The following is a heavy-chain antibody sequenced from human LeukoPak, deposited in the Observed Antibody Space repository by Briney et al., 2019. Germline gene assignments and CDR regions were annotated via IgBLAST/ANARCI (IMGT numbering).Heavy chain of an antibody. CDR2: ISSSGSTI. CDR1: GFTFSSYE. Sequence: GGSLRLSCAASGFTFSSYEMNWVRQAPGKGLEWVSYISSSGSTIYYADSVKGRFTISRDNAKNSLYLQMNSLRAEDTAVYYCARDPSGSYTRTPTYYYYYMDVWGKGTTVTVSS. V-gene: IGHV3-48*03. D-gene: IGHD1-26*01. CDR3: ARDPSGSYTRTPTYYYYYMDV. J-gene: IGHJ6*03.